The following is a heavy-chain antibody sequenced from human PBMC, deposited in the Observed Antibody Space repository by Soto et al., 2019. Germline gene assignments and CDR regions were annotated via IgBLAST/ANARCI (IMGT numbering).Heavy chain of an antibody. Sequence: GGSLRLSCAASGFTFSSYAMSWVRQAPGKGLEWVSAISGSGGSTYYADSVKGRFTISRDNSKNTLYLQMNSLRAEDTAVYYCAKVGQRYFDYYGMDVWGQGTTVTVSS. CDR3: AKVGQRYFDYYGMDV. CDR2: ISGSGGST. CDR1: GFTFSSYA. J-gene: IGHJ6*02. V-gene: IGHV3-23*01. D-gene: IGHD3-9*01.